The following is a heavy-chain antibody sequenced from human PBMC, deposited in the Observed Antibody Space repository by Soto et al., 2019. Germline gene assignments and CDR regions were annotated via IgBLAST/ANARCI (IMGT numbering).Heavy chain of an antibody. Sequence: SETLSLTCTVSGGSVSSGSYYWSWIRQPPGKGLEWIGYIYYSGSTNYNPSLKSRVTISVDTSKNQFSLKLSSVTAADTAVYYCARDKVGYYYGMDVWGQGTTVTVSS. D-gene: IGHD2-2*01. V-gene: IGHV4-61*01. CDR3: ARDKVGYYYGMDV. CDR2: IYYSGST. CDR1: GGSVSSGSYY. J-gene: IGHJ6*02.